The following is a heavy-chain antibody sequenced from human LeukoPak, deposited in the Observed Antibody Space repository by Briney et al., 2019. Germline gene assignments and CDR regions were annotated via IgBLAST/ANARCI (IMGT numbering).Heavy chain of an antibody. CDR2: ISYDGSNK. V-gene: IGHV3-30*06. CDR3: ARDYSVYAIPGYFDY. J-gene: IGHJ4*02. CDR1: GFTFSSYG. D-gene: IGHD2-8*01. Sequence: GGSLRLSCAASGFTFSSYGMHWVRQAPGKGLEWVAVISYDGSNKYYADSVKGRFTISRDNSKNTLYLQMNSLRAEDTAVYYCARDYSVYAIPGYFDYWGQGTLVTVSS.